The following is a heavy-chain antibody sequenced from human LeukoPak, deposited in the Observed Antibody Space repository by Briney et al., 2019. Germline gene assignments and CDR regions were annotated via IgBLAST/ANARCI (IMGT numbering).Heavy chain of an antibody. J-gene: IGHJ4*02. CDR2: INPNSDDT. Sequence: ASVKVSCKASGYTFTGYYMHWVRQAPGQGLEWMGWINPNSDDTNYAQKFQGRVTMTRDTSISTAYMELSRLRSDDTAVYYCATGYSSRSTFDYWGQGTLVTVSS. V-gene: IGHV1-2*02. CDR1: GYTFTGYY. CDR3: ATGYSSRSTFDY. D-gene: IGHD3-22*01.